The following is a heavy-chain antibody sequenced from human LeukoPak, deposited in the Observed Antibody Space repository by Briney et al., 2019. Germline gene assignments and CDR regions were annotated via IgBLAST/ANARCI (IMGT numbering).Heavy chain of an antibody. J-gene: IGHJ4*02. CDR3: AKSHSVAQRGYFDY. CDR1: GFTFTTYA. Sequence: GGSLRLSCAASGFTFTTYAMSWVRQAPGKGLEWVSTVANSGVDTYYADSVRGRFTISRDNSRNTVYLQVNSLRAEDTAVYYCAKSHSVAQRGYFDYWGQGTLVTVSS. V-gene: IGHV3-23*01. CDR2: VANSGVDT. D-gene: IGHD4-23*01.